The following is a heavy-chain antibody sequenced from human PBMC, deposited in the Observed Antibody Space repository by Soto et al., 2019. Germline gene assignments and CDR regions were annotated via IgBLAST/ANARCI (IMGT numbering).Heavy chain of an antibody. V-gene: IGHV3-9*01. D-gene: IGHD3-3*01. Sequence: PGGSLRLSCAASGFTFDDYAMHWVRQAPGKGLEWVSGISWNSGSIGYADSVKGRFTISRDNAKNSLYLQMNSLRAEDTALYYWAKGYAIWSGYFDYWGQGTLVTVSS. CDR3: AKGYAIWSGYFDY. J-gene: IGHJ4*02. CDR1: GFTFDDYA. CDR2: ISWNSGSI.